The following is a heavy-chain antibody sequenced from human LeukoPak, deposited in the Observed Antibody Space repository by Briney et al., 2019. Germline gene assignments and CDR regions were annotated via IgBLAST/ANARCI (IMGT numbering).Heavy chain of an antibody. Sequence: GASVKVSCKTSGYSFINYDINWVRQATGQGLEWMGWMNPKSGNTGSAQRFQGRATMTRDTSISTAYMELSSLASEDTAVYYCARVWGAIDYWGQGTLVTVSS. V-gene: IGHV1-8*01. J-gene: IGHJ4*02. CDR2: MNPKSGNT. CDR1: GYSFINYD. CDR3: ARVWGAIDY. D-gene: IGHD1-26*01.